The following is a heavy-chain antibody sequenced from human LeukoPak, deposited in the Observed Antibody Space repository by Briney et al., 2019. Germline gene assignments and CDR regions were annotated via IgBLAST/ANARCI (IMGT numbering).Heavy chain of an antibody. Sequence: GGSLRLSCAASGFTFSSYSMNWVRRAPGKGLEWVSYISSSSSTIYYADSVKGRFTISRDNAKNSLYLQMNSLRAEDTAVYYCARGSYYGPGAFDIWGQGTMVTVSS. CDR2: ISSSSSTI. J-gene: IGHJ3*02. V-gene: IGHV3-48*04. CDR3: ARGSYYGPGAFDI. CDR1: GFTFSSYS. D-gene: IGHD3-10*01.